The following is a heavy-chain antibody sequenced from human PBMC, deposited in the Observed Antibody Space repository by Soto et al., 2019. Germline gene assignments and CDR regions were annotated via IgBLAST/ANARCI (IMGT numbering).Heavy chain of an antibody. CDR2: MYYSGST. V-gene: IGHV4-39*01. D-gene: IGHD3-22*01. J-gene: IGHJ5*02. CDR3: ARDFFDSSDYTTNWFDP. CDR1: GGYISSRGCY. Sequence: SETLSLTCTVSGGYISSRGCYWGWIRQPPGKGLEWIGSMYYSGSTYYNPSLKSRVTISVDTSKNQFSLKLSSVTAADTAVYYCARDFFDSSDYTTNWFDPWGQGTLVTVSS.